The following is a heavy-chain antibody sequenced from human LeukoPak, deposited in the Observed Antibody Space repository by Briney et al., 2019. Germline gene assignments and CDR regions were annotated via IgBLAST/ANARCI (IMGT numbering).Heavy chain of an antibody. D-gene: IGHD1-26*01. CDR3: ARENSGSYREFDY. V-gene: IGHV4-4*07. CDR1: GGSISSYY. CDR2: IYTSGST. Sequence: SETLSLTCTVSGGSISSYYWSWIRQPAGKGLEWIGRIYTSGSTNYNASLKSRVSMSVDTSKNQFSLKLSSVTAADTAVFYCARENSGSYREFDYWGQGTLVTVTS. J-gene: IGHJ4*02.